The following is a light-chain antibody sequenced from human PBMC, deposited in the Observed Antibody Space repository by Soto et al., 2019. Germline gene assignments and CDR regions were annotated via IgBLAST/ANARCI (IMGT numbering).Light chain of an antibody. CDR3: KQSYSNILS. Sequence: DIQLTQSPSSLSASVGDRVTISCRASQNIYTYVTWYQLKPGKAPKLLIFALSTLQSGVPSRFSGSVSGAHFSLTISSLQPEDVATYYCKQSYSNILSVGGGTREEL. CDR2: ALS. CDR1: QNIYTY. J-gene: IGKJ4*01. V-gene: IGKV1-39*01.